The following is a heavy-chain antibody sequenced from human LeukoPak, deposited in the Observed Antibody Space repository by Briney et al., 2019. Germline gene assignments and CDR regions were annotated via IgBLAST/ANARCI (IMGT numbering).Heavy chain of an antibody. CDR3: AKHVIGIQLWLLLFDY. D-gene: IGHD5-18*01. Sequence: GGSLRLSCAASGFTFSSYAMSWVRQAPGKGLEWVSAISGSGGSTYYADSVKGRFTISRDNSKNTLYLQMNGLRAEDTAVYYCAKHVIGIQLWLLLFDYWGQGTLVTVSS. CDR1: GFTFSSYA. J-gene: IGHJ4*02. CDR2: ISGSGGST. V-gene: IGHV3-23*01.